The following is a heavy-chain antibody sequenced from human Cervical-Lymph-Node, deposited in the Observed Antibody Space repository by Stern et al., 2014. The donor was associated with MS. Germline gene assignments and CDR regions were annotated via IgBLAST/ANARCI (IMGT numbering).Heavy chain of an antibody. V-gene: IGHV4-59*01. CDR2: IYCSGST. J-gene: IGHJ4*02. Sequence: QVQLQESGPGLVKPSETLSLTCTVSGGSISSYYWSWIRQPPGKGLEWIGYIYCSGSTNYNPSLKSRVTISVDTSKNQFSLKLSSVTAADTAVYYCARVGVVTQYYFDYWGQGTLVTVSS. D-gene: IGHD4-23*01. CDR3: ARVGVVTQYYFDY. CDR1: GGSISSYY.